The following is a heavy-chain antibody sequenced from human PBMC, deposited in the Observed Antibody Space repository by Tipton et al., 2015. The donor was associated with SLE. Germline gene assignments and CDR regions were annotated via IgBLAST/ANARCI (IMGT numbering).Heavy chain of an antibody. D-gene: IGHD2-15*01. CDR3: ATIVGPQDDAFDI. CDR1: GFTFSSYS. CDR2: ISSSSSYI. J-gene: IGHJ3*02. Sequence: SLRLSCAASGFTFSSYSMNWVRQAPGKGLEWVASISSSSSYIYYADSVKGRFTISRDNAKNSLYLQMNSLRAEDTAVYYCATIVGPQDDAFDIWGQGTMVTVSS. V-gene: IGHV3-21*01.